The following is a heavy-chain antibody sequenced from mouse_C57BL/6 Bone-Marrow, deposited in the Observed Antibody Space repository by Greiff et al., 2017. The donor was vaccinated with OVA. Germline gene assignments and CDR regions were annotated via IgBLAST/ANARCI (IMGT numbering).Heavy chain of an antibody. D-gene: IGHD1-1*01. J-gene: IGHJ2*01. CDR1: GFTFSSYA. CDR3: AREGGITTVVADY. Sequence: EVKLMESGGGLVKPGGSLKLSCAASGFTFSSYAMSWVRQTPEKRLEWVATISDGGSYTYYPDNVKGRFTISRDNAKNNLYLQMSHLKSEDTAMYYCAREGGITTVVADYWGQGTTLTVSS. CDR2: ISDGGSYT. V-gene: IGHV5-4*01.